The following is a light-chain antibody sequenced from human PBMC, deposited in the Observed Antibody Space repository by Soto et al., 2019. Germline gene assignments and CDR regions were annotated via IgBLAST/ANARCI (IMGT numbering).Light chain of an antibody. CDR2: KAS. Sequence: IHMTHAPSSLSASVGDRVTITCRASQTISSWLAWYQQKPGKAPKLLIYKASSLESGVPSRFSGSGSGTEFTLTISSLQPDDFATYYCQQYNSYSAFGQGTKVDI. V-gene: IGKV1-5*03. CDR1: QTISSW. CDR3: QQYNSYSA. J-gene: IGKJ2*01.